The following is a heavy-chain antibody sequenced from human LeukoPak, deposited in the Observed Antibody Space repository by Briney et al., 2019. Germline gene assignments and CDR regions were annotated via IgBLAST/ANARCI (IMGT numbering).Heavy chain of an antibody. CDR3: ANGDDSSGYYYSWTY. J-gene: IGHJ4*02. CDR2: IRWNSGGI. D-gene: IGHD3-22*01. Sequence: GGSLRLSCAASGFTFHAYAMHWVRQAPGKGLEWVSGIRWNSGGISYADSVKGRFTISRDNAKNSLYLQMNSLRAEDTALYYCANGDDSSGYYYSWTYWGQGTLVTVSS. CDR1: GFTFHAYA. V-gene: IGHV3-9*01.